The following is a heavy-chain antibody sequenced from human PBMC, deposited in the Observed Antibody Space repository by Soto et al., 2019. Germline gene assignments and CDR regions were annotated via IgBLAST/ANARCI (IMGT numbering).Heavy chain of an antibody. CDR3: ARGSSGSSYYFNY. CDR1: GGSISSYY. D-gene: IGHD1-26*01. V-gene: IGHV4-59*01. J-gene: IGHJ4*02. Sequence: SETLSLTCTVSGGSISSYYWSWIRQPPGKGLEWIGYIYYSGSTNYNPSLKSRVTISVDTSKNQFSLKLSSVTAADTAVYYCARGSSGSSYYFNYWGQGTLVTVSS. CDR2: IYYSGST.